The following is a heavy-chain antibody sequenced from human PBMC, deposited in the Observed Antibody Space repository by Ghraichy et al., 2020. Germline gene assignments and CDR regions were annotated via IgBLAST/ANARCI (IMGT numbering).Heavy chain of an antibody. CDR1: GGSISSYY. D-gene: IGHD1-26*01. CDR2: IYYSGST. J-gene: IGHJ3*02. Sequence: SETLSLTCTVSGGSISSYYWSWIRQPPGKGLEWIGYIYYSGSTNYNPSLKSRVTISVDTSKNQFSLKLSSVTAADTAVYYCARHRIVFGVGATQSSAFDIWGQGTMVTVSS. V-gene: IGHV4-59*08. CDR3: ARHRIVFGVGATQSSAFDI.